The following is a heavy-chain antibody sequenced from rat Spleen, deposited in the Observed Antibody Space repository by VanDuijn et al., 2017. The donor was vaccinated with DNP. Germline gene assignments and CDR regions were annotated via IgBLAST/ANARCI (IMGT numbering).Heavy chain of an antibody. CDR1: GFSFRDYD. J-gene: IGHJ2*01. V-gene: IGHV5-7*01. CDR2: ISYDGGST. Sequence: EVQLVESGGDLVQPGRSLRLSCVASGFSFRDYDMAWVRQAPTKGLEWVATISYDGGSTYHRDSVKGRFTISRDNAKSTLYLQMDSLRSEDTATYYCARDGGGPFDYWGQGVMVTVSS. CDR3: ARDGGGPFDY. D-gene: IGHD1-11*01.